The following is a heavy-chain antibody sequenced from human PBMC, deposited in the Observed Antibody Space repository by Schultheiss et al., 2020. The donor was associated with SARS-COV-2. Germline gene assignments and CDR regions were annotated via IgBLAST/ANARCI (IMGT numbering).Heavy chain of an antibody. CDR1: GFTFSSYW. D-gene: IGHD5-12*01. V-gene: IGHV3-48*01. J-gene: IGHJ4*02. Sequence: GGSLRLSCAASGFTFSSYWMHWVRQAPGKGLVWVSSISSSGSTIYYADSVKGRFTISRDNSKKTLYLQMNSLRAGDTAVYYCANEAGGYTKHFDYWGQGTLVTVSS. CDR2: ISSSGSTI. CDR3: ANEAGGYTKHFDY.